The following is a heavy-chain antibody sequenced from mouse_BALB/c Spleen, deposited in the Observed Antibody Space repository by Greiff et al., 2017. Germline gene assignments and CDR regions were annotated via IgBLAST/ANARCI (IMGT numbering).Heavy chain of an antibody. CDR1: GFSLTSYG. D-gene: IGHD2-14*01. CDR3: ARFNYRYDAWFAY. J-gene: IGHJ3*01. Sequence: QVQLKESGPGLVAPSQSLSITCTVSGFSLTSYGVHWVRQPPGKGLEWLGVIWAGGSTNYNSALMSRLSISKDNSKSQVFLKMNSLQTDDTAMYYCARFNYRYDAWFAYWGQGTLVTVSA. CDR2: IWAGGST. V-gene: IGHV2-9*02.